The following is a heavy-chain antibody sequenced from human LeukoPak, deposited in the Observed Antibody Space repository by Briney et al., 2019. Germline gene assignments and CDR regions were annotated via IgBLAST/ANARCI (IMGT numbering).Heavy chain of an antibody. J-gene: IGHJ4*02. D-gene: IGHD4-17*01. Sequence: GGSLRLSCVASGFTFSTYALTWVRQAPGKGLGWVSAVSGDGGSTYYADSVRGRFTISRANSKSTLYLQMNSLKAEDTAVYYCAKGSSSGDYGGYYFDYWGQGTLVTVSS. V-gene: IGHV3-23*01. CDR2: VSGDGGST. CDR1: GFTFSTYA. CDR3: AKGSSSGDYGGYYFDY.